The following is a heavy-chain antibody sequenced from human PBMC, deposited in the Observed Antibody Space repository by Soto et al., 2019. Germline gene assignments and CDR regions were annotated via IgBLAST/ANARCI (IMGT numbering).Heavy chain of an antibody. CDR1: GFTFSSYW. CDR2: INSDGSST. Sequence: EVQLVESGGGLVQPGGSLRLSCAASGFTFSSYWMHWVRQAPGKGLVWVSRINSDGSSTSYADSVKGRFTISRDNAKNTLYLQMNRLRAEDTAVYYCARVYQPMDTAMVTDYGMDVWGQGTTVTVSS. CDR3: ARVYQPMDTAMVTDYGMDV. V-gene: IGHV3-74*01. D-gene: IGHD5-18*01. J-gene: IGHJ6*02.